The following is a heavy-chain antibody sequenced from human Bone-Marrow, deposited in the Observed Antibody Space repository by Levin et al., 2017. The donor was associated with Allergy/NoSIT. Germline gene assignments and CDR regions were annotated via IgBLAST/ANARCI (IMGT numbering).Heavy chain of an antibody. CDR2: IGTAADS. J-gene: IGHJ4*02. D-gene: IGHD2-2*01. CDR3: ARVALPRYCTSTSCSDSGYYFDY. CDR1: GFTFSSYD. V-gene: IGHV3-13*04. Sequence: PGGSLRLSCAASGFTFSSYDMHWVRQATGRGLEWVSAIGTAADSYYSGSVKGRFTVSRDNAKNSFYLKMNSLRAGDTAVYYCARVALPRYCTSTSCSDSGYYFDYWGQGTLVTVSS.